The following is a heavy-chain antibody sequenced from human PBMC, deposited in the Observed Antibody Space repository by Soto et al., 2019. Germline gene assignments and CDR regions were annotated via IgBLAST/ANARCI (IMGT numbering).Heavy chain of an antibody. V-gene: IGHV4-59*12. CDR1: GGSISSYY. CDR2: IYYSGRT. J-gene: IGHJ6*02. D-gene: IGHD3-16*01. Sequence: QVQLQESGPGLVKPSETLSLTCTVSGGSISSYYWSWIRQPPGKGLEWIGDIYYSGRTNYNPPLKSRVTLSVDKSQNQFSLKLSSVTAADTAVYYCARGGAARGYYFYGMDVWGQGTTVTVSS. CDR3: ARGGAARGYYFYGMDV.